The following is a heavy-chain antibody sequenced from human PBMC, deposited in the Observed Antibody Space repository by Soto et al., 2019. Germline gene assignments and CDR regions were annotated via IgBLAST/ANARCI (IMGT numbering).Heavy chain of an antibody. CDR1: GFTFSGSA. CDR3: TRRLTTYYYDSSGSPYFDP. D-gene: IGHD3-22*01. V-gene: IGHV3-73*01. J-gene: IGHJ5*02. CDR2: IRSKANSYAT. Sequence: GGSLRLSCAASGFTFSGSAMHWVRQASGKGLEWVGRIRSKANSYATAYAASVKGRFTISRDDSKNTAYLQMNSLKTEDTAVYYCTRRLTTYYYDSSGSPYFDPWGQGTLVTVSS.